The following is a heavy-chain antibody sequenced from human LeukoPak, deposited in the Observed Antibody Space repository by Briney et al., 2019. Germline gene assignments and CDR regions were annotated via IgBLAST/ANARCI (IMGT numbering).Heavy chain of an antibody. CDR3: ARGVVVVAAMSINWFDP. D-gene: IGHD2-15*01. V-gene: IGHV4-39*07. J-gene: IGHJ5*02. CDR2: IYYSGST. Sequence: SETLSLTCTVSGGSISSSHDYWGWIRQPPGKGLEWIGSIYYSGSTYYNASLKSRVTISVDTSKNQFSLKLSSVTAADTAVYYCARGVVVVAAMSINWFDPWGQGTLVTVSS. CDR1: GGSISSSHDY.